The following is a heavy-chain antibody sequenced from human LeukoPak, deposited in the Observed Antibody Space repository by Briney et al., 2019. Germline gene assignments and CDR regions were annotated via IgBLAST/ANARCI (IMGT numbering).Heavy chain of an antibody. D-gene: IGHD3-22*01. V-gene: IGHV4-34*01. J-gene: IGHJ4*02. CDR1: GGSFSGYF. CDR3: ARGYYYDSSVYFDY. Sequence: SETLSLTCVVYGGSFSGYFWSWIRQPPGKGLEWIGEITPSGSTNYSPSLKSRVSISIDTSKNQFSLKLSSVTAADTAVYYCARGYYYDSSVYFDYWGQGTLVPVSS. CDR2: ITPSGST.